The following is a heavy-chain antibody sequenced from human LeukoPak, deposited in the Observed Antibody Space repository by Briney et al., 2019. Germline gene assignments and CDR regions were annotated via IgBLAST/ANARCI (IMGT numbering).Heavy chain of an antibody. CDR1: GFTFSSYS. V-gene: IGHV3-21*01. CDR2: ISSSSSYI. J-gene: IGHJ4*02. Sequence: GGSLRLSCAASGFTFSSYSMNWVRQAPGKGLEWVSSISSSSSYIYYADSVKGRFTISRDNAKNSLYLQMNSLRAEDTAVYYYARGGYSYGYGGDYWGQGTLVTVSS. D-gene: IGHD5-18*01. CDR3: ARGGYSYGYGGDY.